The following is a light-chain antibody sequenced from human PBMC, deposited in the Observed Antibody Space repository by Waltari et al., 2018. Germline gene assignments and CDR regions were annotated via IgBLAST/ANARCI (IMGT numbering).Light chain of an antibody. CDR1: QGIASR. J-gene: IGKJ1*01. V-gene: IGKV1-12*01. CDR3: QQVNSFPRT. CDR2: DAS. Sequence: DIQMTQSPSSVSASVGDRVTLTCRASQGIASRLAWYQQKPGKAPKLLIYDASSLHNGVPSRFIGSVSGTDFTLTIRGLQPEDFATYYCQQVNSFPRTFGQGTTVDVK.